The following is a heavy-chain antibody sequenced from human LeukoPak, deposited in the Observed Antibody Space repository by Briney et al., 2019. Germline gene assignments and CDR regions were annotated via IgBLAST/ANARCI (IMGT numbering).Heavy chain of an antibody. Sequence: ASVKVSCKASGYTFTSYYVHWVRQAPGQGLEWTGIINPRNGGTTYAQKLQGRVTMTTDTSTSTAYMELRSLRSDDTAVYYCARGVIAVAGTGPDYFDYWGQGTLVTVSS. D-gene: IGHD6-19*01. V-gene: IGHV1-46*01. CDR1: GYTFTSYY. J-gene: IGHJ4*02. CDR2: INPRNGGT. CDR3: ARGVIAVAGTGPDYFDY.